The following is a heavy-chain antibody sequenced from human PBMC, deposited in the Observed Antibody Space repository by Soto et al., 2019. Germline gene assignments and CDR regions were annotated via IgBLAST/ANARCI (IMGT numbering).Heavy chain of an antibody. CDR2: INPFGGST. D-gene: IGHD6-6*01. J-gene: IGHJ4*02. CDR3: ARALPRIAASREGDY. CDR1: GYTFTSYY. V-gene: IGHV1-46*01. Sequence: GASVKVSCKASGYTFTSYYMHWVRQAPGQGPEWVGIINPFGGSTSYAQNFQGRITMTSDTSTSTVYMELSSLRSEDTAVYYCARALPRIAASREGDYWGQGTLVTVSS.